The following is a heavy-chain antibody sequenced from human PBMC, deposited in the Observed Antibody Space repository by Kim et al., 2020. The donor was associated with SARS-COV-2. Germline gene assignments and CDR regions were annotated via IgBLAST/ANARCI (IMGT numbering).Heavy chain of an antibody. Sequence: GGSLRLSCAASGFTFSDYYMSWIRQAPGKGLEWVSYISSSSSYTNYADSVKGRFTISRDNAKNSLYLQMNSLRAEDTAVYYCAREGRQLSSPGYYYYGMDVWGQGTTVTVSS. D-gene: IGHD2-2*01. CDR3: AREGRQLSSPGYYYYGMDV. V-gene: IGHV3-11*06. CDR1: GFTFSDYY. J-gene: IGHJ6*02. CDR2: ISSSSSYT.